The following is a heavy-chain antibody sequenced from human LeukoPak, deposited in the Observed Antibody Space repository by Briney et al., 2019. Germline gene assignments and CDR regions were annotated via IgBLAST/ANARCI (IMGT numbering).Heavy chain of an antibody. CDR1: GYTFTGYY. V-gene: IGHV1-69*13. Sequence: SVKVSCKTSGYTFTGYYIHWVRQAPGQGLEWMGWIIPIFGTANYAQKFQGRVTITADESTSTAYMELSSLRSEDTAVYYCARSPDYDSSGYYQNYFDYWGQGTLVTVSS. J-gene: IGHJ4*02. CDR3: ARSPDYDSSGYYQNYFDY. D-gene: IGHD3-22*01. CDR2: IIPIFGTA.